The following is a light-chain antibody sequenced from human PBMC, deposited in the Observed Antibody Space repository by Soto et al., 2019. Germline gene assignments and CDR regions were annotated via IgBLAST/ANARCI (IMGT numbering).Light chain of an antibody. CDR3: HHYAST. CDR2: GAS. J-gene: IGKJ1*01. Sequence: EIVMTQAPVTLAASPVERATLSCRASQSVTSTYLAWYQQKPGQAPRLLIYGASSRATGVPDRFSGSGSGTDFTLTISRLEPEDFAVYFCHHYASTFGQGTKVDIK. V-gene: IGKV3-20*01. CDR1: QSVTSTY.